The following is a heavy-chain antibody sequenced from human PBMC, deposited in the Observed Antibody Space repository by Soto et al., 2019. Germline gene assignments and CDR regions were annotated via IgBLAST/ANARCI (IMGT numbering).Heavy chain of an antibody. CDR2: IWYDGSNK. CDR3: ARDGGSGSLDYYYYYMDV. V-gene: IGHV3-33*01. Sequence: GGSLRLSCAASGFTFSSYGMHWVRQAPGKGLEWVAVIWYDGSNKYYADSVKGRFTISRDNSKNTLYLQMNSLRAEDTAVYYCARDGGSGSLDYYYYYMDVWGKGTTVTVSS. CDR1: GFTFSSYG. J-gene: IGHJ6*03. D-gene: IGHD3-10*01.